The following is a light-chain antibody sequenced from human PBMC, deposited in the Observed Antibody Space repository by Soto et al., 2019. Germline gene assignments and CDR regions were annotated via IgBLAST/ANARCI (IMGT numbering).Light chain of an antibody. Sequence: EIVLTQSPATLSMSPGERATLSCRASQSVTWYLAWYQQKPGQAPRLLIYDATNRATGIPARFSGSGSGTYFTLTISSLEPEDFAVYYCQQRTNWLTFGEGTRVEI. CDR1: QSVTWY. V-gene: IGKV3-11*01. CDR2: DAT. J-gene: IGKJ4*01. CDR3: QQRTNWLT.